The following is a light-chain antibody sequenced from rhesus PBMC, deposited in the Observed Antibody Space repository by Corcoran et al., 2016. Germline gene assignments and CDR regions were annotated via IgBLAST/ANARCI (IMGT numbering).Light chain of an antibody. CDR1: QSVSSY. J-gene: IGKJ2*01. V-gene: IGKV3S9*01. CDR3: QQYNNWNS. CDR2: GAS. Sequence: EIVMTQSPATLSLSPGERATLSCRASQSVSSYVAWYQQKPEQVPRLLIYGASSRATGTPDRFSGSGSGTAFTLNISSLEPEDVGVYYCQQYNNWNSFGQGTKVEIK.